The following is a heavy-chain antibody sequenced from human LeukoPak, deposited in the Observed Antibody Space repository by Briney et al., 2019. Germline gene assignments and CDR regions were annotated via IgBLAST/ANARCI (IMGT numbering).Heavy chain of an antibody. D-gene: IGHD3-22*01. V-gene: IGHV3-33*01. CDR3: AREGGGSSSGYDFDY. J-gene: IGHJ4*02. CDR1: GFTFSTYA. CDR2: IWYDGRNK. Sequence: PGKSLRLSCAASGFTFSTYAMHWVRQAPGKGLEWVAIIWYDGRNKYYADSVKGRFTISRDNAKNSLYLQMNSLRAEDTAVYYCAREGGGSSSGYDFDYWGQGTLVTVSS.